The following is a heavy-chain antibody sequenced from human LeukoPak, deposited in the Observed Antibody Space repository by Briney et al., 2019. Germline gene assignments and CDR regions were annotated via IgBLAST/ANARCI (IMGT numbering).Heavy chain of an antibody. CDR1: GFTFSSYA. CDR2: ISFDGTDA. CDR3: ATVDRTVTINGAFDI. V-gene: IGHV3-30*04. J-gene: IGHJ3*02. Sequence: QAGGSLRLSCAASGFTFSSYAIHWVRQAPGKGLEWVAVISFDGTDAFYADSVKGRFTISRDNSKNTLYLQMNSLGADDTAVYYCATVDRTVTINGAFDIWGQGAMVTDSS. D-gene: IGHD4-17*01.